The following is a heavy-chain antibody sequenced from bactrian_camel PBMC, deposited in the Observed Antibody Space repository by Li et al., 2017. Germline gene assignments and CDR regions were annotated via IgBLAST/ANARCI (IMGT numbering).Heavy chain of an antibody. CDR2: IYTGGGST. CDR1: GYSSNC. D-gene: IGHD4*01. CDR3: AADRRDFQSIATMINCWRGDADFDY. Sequence: HVQLVESGGDLVQPGGPLRLSCATSGYSSNCVGWFRQAPGNEREEVATIYTGGGSTYYADSVKGRFTISRDNAKNTLYLQMNSLKPEDTAMYYCAADRRDFQSIATMINCWRGDADFDYWGQGTQVTVS. V-gene: IGHV3S54*01. J-gene: IGHJ6*01.